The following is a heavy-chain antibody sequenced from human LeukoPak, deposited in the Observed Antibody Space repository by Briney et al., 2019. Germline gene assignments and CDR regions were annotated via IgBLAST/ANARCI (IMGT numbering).Heavy chain of an antibody. V-gene: IGHV3-23*01. Sequence: GGSLRLSCAASGFTFSSYAMSWVRQAPGKGLEWVSAVSGSGGSTYYADSVKGRFTISRDNSKNTLYLQMNSLRAEDTAVYYCAKDPAHWGEIGGGQGTLVTVSS. CDR2: VSGSGGST. D-gene: IGHD7-27*01. CDR3: AKDPAHWGEIG. CDR1: GFTFSSYA. J-gene: IGHJ4*02.